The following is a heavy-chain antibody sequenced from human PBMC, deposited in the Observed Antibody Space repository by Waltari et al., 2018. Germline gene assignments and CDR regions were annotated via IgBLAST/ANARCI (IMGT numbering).Heavy chain of an antibody. CDR1: GYTFTSYD. D-gene: IGHD3-22*01. J-gene: IGHJ6*02. CDR2: MNPNSGNT. V-gene: IGHV1-8*03. CDR3: ARRGDSSGYPYYYGMDV. Sequence: QVQLVQSGAEVKKPGASVKVSCKASGYTFTSYDINWVRQATGQGLEWMGWMNPNSGNTGYAQKFQGRVIITRNTSISTAYMELSSLRSEDTAVYYCARRGDSSGYPYYYGMDVWGQGTTVTVSS.